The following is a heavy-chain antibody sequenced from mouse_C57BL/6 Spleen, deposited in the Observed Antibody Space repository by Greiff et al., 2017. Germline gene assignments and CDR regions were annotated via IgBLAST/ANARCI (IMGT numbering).Heavy chain of an antibody. J-gene: IGHJ3*01. CDR2: IYPGSGST. Sequence: VQLQQPGAELVKPGASVKMSCKASGYTFTSYWITWVKQRPGQGLEWIGGIYPGSGSTNYNEKFKSKATLTVDTSSSTAYMQLSSLTSEDSAVYYCARKEANSSGYFYWGQGTLVTVSA. V-gene: IGHV1-55*01. CDR1: GYTFTSYW. CDR3: ARKEANSSGYFY. D-gene: IGHD3-2*02.